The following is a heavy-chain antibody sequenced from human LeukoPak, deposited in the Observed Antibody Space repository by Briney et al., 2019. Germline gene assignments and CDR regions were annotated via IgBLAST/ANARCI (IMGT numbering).Heavy chain of an antibody. J-gene: IGHJ4*02. CDR1: GGSFSGYY. V-gene: IGHV4-34*01. Sequence: PSETLSLTCAVYGGSFSGYYWSWIRQPPGKGLEWIGEINHSGSTNYNPSLKSRVTISVDTSKNQFSLKLSSVTAADTAVYYCARESPRIVVPTTFDYWGQGTLVTVSS. D-gene: IGHD1-26*01. CDR2: INHSGST. CDR3: ARESPRIVVPTTFDY.